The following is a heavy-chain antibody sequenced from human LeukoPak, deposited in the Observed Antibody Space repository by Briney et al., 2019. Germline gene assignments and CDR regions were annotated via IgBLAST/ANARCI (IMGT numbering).Heavy chain of an antibody. J-gene: IGHJ6*03. CDR2: INPNSGAT. Sequence: ASVKVSCKASGYTFNGYYMHWLRQAPGQGLEWMGWINPNSGATNYAQKFQGRVTMTRDTSITTVYMEMSRLRSDDTAVYYCARDDVTSSGPPGDYFYIDVWGKGTTVTVSS. CDR1: GYTFNGYY. V-gene: IGHV1-2*02. CDR3: ARDDVTSSGPPGDYFYIDV. D-gene: IGHD6-6*01.